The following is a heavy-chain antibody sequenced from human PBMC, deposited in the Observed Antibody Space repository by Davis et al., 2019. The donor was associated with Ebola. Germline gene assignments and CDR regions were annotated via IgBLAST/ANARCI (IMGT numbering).Heavy chain of an antibody. CDR1: GFTFSSYA. CDR3: AKRSCSGSSCYTFFDC. CDR2: ITDNGGST. Sequence: GESLKISCAASGFTFSSYAMSWVRQAPGKGLEWISGITDNGGSTYYADSVRGRFTSSRDNSKNTLYLQMNSLRAEDSAVYYCAKRSCSGSSCYTFFDCWGQGSLVTVSS. D-gene: IGHD2-2*02. V-gene: IGHV3-23*01. J-gene: IGHJ4*02.